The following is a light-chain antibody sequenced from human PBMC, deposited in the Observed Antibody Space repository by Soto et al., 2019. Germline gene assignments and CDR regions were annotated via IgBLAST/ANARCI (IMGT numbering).Light chain of an antibody. CDR1: SGHSSYA. CDR3: QTGGTGPVV. J-gene: IGLJ2*01. V-gene: IGLV4-69*01. CDR2: LNSDGSH. Sequence: QSVLTQSPSASASLGASVKLTCTLSSGHSSYAIEWHQQQPEKGPRYLMKLNSDGSHSRGDGIPDRFSGSSSGTERYLTISSLQSEDEADYYCQTGGTGPVVFGGGTKLTVL.